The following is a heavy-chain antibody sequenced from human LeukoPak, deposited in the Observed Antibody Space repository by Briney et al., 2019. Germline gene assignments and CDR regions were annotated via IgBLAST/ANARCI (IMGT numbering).Heavy chain of an antibody. CDR3: AKAICDYVWGSYRYCFGGFGAFDI. CDR1: GFTFSSYA. V-gene: IGHV3-23*01. D-gene: IGHD3-16*02. CDR2: ISGSGGST. Sequence: GGSLRLSCAASGFTFSSYAMSWVRQAPGKGLEWVSAISGSGGSTYYADSVKGRFTISRDNSKSTLYLQMNSLRAEDTAVYYCAKAICDYVWGSYRYCFGGFGAFDIWGQGTMVTVSS. J-gene: IGHJ3*02.